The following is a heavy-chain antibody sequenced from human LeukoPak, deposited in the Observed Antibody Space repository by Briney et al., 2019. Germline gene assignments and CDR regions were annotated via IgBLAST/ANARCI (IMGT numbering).Heavy chain of an antibody. V-gene: IGHV4-34*01. J-gene: IGHJ4*02. CDR1: GGSFSGYY. Sequence: PSETLSLTCAVYGGSFSGYYWSWIRQPPGKGLEWIGEINHSGSTNYNPSLKSRVTISVDTSKNQFSLKLSSVTAADTAVYYCARGGWSAMVDYWGQGTLVTVSS. CDR2: INHSGST. D-gene: IGHD5-18*01. CDR3: ARGGWSAMVDY.